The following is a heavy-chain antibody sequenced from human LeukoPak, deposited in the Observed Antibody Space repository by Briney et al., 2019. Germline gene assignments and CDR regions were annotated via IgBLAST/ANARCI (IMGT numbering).Heavy chain of an antibody. J-gene: IGHJ5*02. CDR2: INPSGGST. V-gene: IGHV1-46*01. D-gene: IGHD3-3*01. CDR1: GYTFTSYY. CDR3: ARITYDFWSGYYMPDDP. Sequence: GASVKVSCKASGYTFTSYYMHWVRQAPGQGLEWMGIINPSGGSTSYAQKLRGRVTMTTDTSTSTAYMELRSLRSDDTAVYYCARITYDFWSGYYMPDDPWGQGTLVTVSS.